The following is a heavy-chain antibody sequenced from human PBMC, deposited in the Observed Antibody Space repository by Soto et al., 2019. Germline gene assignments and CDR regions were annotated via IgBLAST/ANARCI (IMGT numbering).Heavy chain of an antibody. Sequence: GSLRLSCAASGFTFSDYWMTWVRQAPGKGLEWVANIRQDGNEKYYVGSVQGRFSISRDNTENSLYLQMNSLRAEDTTVYYCARDPLYSGYDIHFDYWGQGILVTVSS. CDR2: IRQDGNEK. CDR3: ARDPLYSGYDIHFDY. CDR1: GFTFSDYW. V-gene: IGHV3-7*01. D-gene: IGHD5-12*01. J-gene: IGHJ4*02.